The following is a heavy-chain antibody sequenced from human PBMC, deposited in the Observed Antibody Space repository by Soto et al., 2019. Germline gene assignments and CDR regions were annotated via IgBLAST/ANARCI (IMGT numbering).Heavy chain of an antibody. CDR1: GYTFTSYD. J-gene: IGHJ6*03. V-gene: IGHV1-8*01. CDR3: ASVGYCSGGSCYIHYYMDV. D-gene: IGHD2-15*01. CDR2: MNPNSGNT. Sequence: QVQLVQSGAEVKKPGASVKVSCKASGYTFTSYDINWVRQATGQGLEWMGWMNPNSGNTGYAQKVQGRVTMPRNTSISTAYMELSSLRSEDTAVYYCASVGYCSGGSCYIHYYMDVWGKGTTVTVSS.